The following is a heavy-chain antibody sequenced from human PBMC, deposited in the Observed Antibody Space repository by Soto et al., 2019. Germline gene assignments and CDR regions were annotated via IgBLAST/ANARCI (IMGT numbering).Heavy chain of an antibody. CDR2: ISYDGSNK. CDR1: GFTFSIYA. V-gene: IGHV3-30-3*01. D-gene: IGHD2-2*01. Sequence: RRLSCAASGFTFSIYAMHWVRQAPVKGLEWVAFISYDGSNKYYADSVKGRFTISRDNAKNTLYLQMNSLRAEDTAVYYCARDLPGVPPLSDYSGPGPLVTVSS. CDR3: ARDLPGVPPLSDY. J-gene: IGHJ4*02.